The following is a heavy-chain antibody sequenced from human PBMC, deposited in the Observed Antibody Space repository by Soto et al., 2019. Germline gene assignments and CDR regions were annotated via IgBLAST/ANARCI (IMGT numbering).Heavy chain of an antibody. CDR1: GFTFSSYG. V-gene: IGHV3-30*18. CDR2: ISYDGSNK. CDR3: AKDVTSGGMDV. D-gene: IGHD4-4*01. J-gene: IGHJ6*02. Sequence: QVQLVESGGGVVQPGRSLRLSCAASGFTFSSYGMHWVRQAPGKGLEWVAVISYDGSNKYYADSVKGRFTISRDNSKNTLYLQMNSLRADDTAVYYCAKDVTSGGMDVWGQGTTVTVSS.